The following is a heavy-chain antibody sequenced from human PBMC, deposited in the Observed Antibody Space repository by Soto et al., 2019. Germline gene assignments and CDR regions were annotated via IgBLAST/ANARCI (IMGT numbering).Heavy chain of an antibody. CDR3: AKGLIVLMVYAPNYYYYGMDV. CDR2: IIPIFGTA. Sequence: SVKVSCKASGGTFSSYAISWVRQAPGQGLEWMGGIIPIFGTANYAQKFQGRVTITADESTSTAYMELSSLRSEDTAVYYCAKGLIVLMVYAPNYYYYGMDVWGQGTTVTVSS. J-gene: IGHJ6*02. D-gene: IGHD2-8*01. CDR1: GGTFSSYA. V-gene: IGHV1-69*13.